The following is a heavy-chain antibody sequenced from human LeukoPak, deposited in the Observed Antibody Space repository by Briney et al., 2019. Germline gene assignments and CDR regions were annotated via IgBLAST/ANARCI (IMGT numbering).Heavy chain of an antibody. CDR2: ISSDGDNT. V-gene: IGHV3-30*04. J-gene: IGHJ5*02. CDR1: GFTFRSYT. Sequence: GGALRLSCAASGFTFRSYTMHWVRPAPGKGLECVAMISSDGDNTYYTDSLKGRLTISRDNSKDTLYLQMNSLRPDDTAVYYCAKTHPLSTFGPPESWGQGALVIVSS. D-gene: IGHD3-16*01. CDR3: AKTHPLSTFGPPES.